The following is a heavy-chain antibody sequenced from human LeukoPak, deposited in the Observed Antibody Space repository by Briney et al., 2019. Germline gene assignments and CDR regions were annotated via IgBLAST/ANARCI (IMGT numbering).Heavy chain of an antibody. CDR3: AKGGSSGWYNWFDP. J-gene: IGHJ5*02. CDR1: GFTFDDYA. V-gene: IGHV3-9*01. Sequence: GRSLRLSCAASGFTFDDYAMHWVRQVPGKGLEWVSGISWNSGSIGYADSVKGRFTISRDNAKNSLYLQMNSLRAEDTALYYCAKGGSSGWYNWFDPWGQGTLVTVSS. CDR2: ISWNSGSI. D-gene: IGHD6-19*01.